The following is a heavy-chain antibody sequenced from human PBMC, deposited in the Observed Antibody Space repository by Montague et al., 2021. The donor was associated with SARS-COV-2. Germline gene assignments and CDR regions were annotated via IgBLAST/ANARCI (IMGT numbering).Heavy chain of an antibody. V-gene: IGHV4-59*06. Sequence: SETLSLTCTVSGGSIRPFYWNWIRQTPEKGLEWIGYIYYSGSTYYNPSLKSRVTISVDTSKNQFSLKLSSVTAADTAVYYCARGVDWLSHYYYYGMDVWGQGTTVTVSS. J-gene: IGHJ6*02. D-gene: IGHD3-9*01. CDR3: ARGVDWLSHYYYYGMDV. CDR1: GGSIRPFY. CDR2: IYYSGST.